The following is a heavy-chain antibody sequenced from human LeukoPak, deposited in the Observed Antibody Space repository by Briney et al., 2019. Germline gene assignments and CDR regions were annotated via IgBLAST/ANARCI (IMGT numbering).Heavy chain of an antibody. CDR3: ARAYYYDSSGYYYNPELFDY. Sequence: GASVKVSCKASGYTFTSYDINWVRQATGQGLEWMGWMNPNSGNTGYAQKFQGRVTMTRNTSISTAYMELSSLRSEDTAVYYCARAYYYDSSGYYYNPELFDYWGQGTLVTVSS. CDR2: MNPNSGNT. V-gene: IGHV1-8*01. J-gene: IGHJ4*02. D-gene: IGHD3-22*01. CDR1: GYTFTSYD.